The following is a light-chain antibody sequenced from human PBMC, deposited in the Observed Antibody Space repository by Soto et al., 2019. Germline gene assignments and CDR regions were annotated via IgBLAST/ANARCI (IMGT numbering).Light chain of an antibody. Sequence: QSVLTQPPSVSGTPGQRVTISCTGSSSNIGAGYDVHWYQQLPGTAPKLLIYGNSNRPSGVPDRFSGSTPGTSASLPITGLQAEDEADYFCQSYDSSLSGPYVFGTGTQVTVL. J-gene: IGLJ1*01. CDR3: QSYDSSLSGPYV. CDR2: GNS. V-gene: IGLV1-40*01. CDR1: SSNIGAGYD.